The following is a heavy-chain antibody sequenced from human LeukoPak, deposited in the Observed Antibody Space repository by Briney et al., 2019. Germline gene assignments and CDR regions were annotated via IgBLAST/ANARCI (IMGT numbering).Heavy chain of an antibody. D-gene: IGHD3-10*01. Sequence: PGGSLRLSCAASGFTFDDYGMSWVRQAPGKGLEWVSGINWNGGSTGYADSVKGRFTISRDNAKNSLYLQMNSLRAEDTALYYCARITPHYGSGSYSVLSAFDIWGQGTMVTVSS. CDR3: ARITPHYGSGSYSVLSAFDI. CDR2: INWNGGST. J-gene: IGHJ3*02. CDR1: GFTFDDYG. V-gene: IGHV3-20*04.